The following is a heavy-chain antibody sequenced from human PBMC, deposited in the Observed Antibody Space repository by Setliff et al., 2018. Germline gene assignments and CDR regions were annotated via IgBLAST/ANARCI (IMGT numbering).Heavy chain of an antibody. CDR1: GFTFSSYW. CDR3: VPQGPGYGNGWWTNWFDP. CDR2: IKRDGREI. V-gene: IGHV3-7*03. Sequence: LRLSCAASGFTFSSYWMSWVRQAPGKGLEWVANIKRDGREIYYVDSVKGRFTISRDNAKNSVYLQMNSLRADDTAVYYCVPQGPGYGNGWWTNWFDPWGQGTLVTVSS. D-gene: IGHD6-19*01. J-gene: IGHJ5*02.